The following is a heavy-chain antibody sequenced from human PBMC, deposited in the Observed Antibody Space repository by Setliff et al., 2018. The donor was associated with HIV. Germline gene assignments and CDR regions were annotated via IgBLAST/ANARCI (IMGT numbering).Heavy chain of an antibody. J-gene: IGHJ3*02. D-gene: IGHD3-22*01. CDR2: IYTSGST. V-gene: IGHV4-4*08. CDR3: ASRYHYYDSSGYYRQGAFDI. CDR1: GGSISSHY. Sequence: LSLTCTVSGGSISSHYWSWIRQPPGKGLEWIGHIYTSGSTNYNPSLKSRVTISVDTSKNQFSLKLSSVTAADTAVYYCASRYHYYDSSGYYRQGAFDIWGQGTMVTVSS.